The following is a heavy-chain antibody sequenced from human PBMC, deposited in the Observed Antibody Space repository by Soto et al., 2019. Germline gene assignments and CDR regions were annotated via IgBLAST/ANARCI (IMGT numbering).Heavy chain of an antibody. V-gene: IGHV3-48*02. CDR1: GFTFSSYS. D-gene: IGHD4-4*01. CDR3: ARKTTVTLYYYYYYGMDV. J-gene: IGHJ6*02. CDR2: ISSSSSTI. Sequence: GGSLRLSCAASGFTFSSYSMNWVRQAPGKGLEWVSYISSSSSTIYYADSVKGRFTISRDNAKNSLYLQMNSLRDEDTAVYYCARKTTVTLYYYYYYGMDVWGQGTTVTVSS.